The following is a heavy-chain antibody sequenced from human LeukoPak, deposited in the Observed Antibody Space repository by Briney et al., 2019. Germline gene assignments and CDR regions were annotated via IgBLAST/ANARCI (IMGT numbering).Heavy chain of an antibody. D-gene: IGHD3-22*01. CDR2: IWYDGSNK. Sequence: QAGGSLRLSCAASGFTFSSYGMDWGRQAPGKGLERVAVIWYDGSNKYYADSVKGRFTISRDNSKNTLYLQMNSLRAEDTAVYYCARDDSSGYYFGPFDYWGQGTLVTVSS. J-gene: IGHJ4*02. CDR1: GFTFSSYG. V-gene: IGHV3-33*01. CDR3: ARDDSSGYYFGPFDY.